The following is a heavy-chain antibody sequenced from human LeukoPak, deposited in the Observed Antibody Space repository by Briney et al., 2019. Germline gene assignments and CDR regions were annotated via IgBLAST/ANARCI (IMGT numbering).Heavy chain of an antibody. J-gene: IGHJ3*02. CDR3: ARDRRYYDSSGAYAFDI. CDR1: GGSIGSYY. V-gene: IGHV4-59*01. Sequence: PSETLSLTCTVSGGSIGSYYWSWIRQPPGKGLEWIGYIHDTGSTKYNPSLKSRVTISVDTSRNHLSLKLTSVTAADTAVYYCARDRRYYDSSGAYAFDIWGQGTMVTVSS. D-gene: IGHD3-22*01. CDR2: IHDTGST.